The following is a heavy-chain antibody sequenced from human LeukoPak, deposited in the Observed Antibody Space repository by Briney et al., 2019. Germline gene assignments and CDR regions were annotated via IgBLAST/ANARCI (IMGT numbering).Heavy chain of an antibody. CDR1: GYTFTGNY. D-gene: IGHD5-12*01. Sequence: GASVKVSCKASGYTFTGNYMHWVRQAPGQGLEWMGWINPNSGGTNYAQKFQGRVTMTRDTSISTAYVELSRLIFDDTAVYYCARGDSGYDHFYHMDVWGKGTTVTISS. J-gene: IGHJ6*03. CDR2: INPNSGGT. V-gene: IGHV1-2*02. CDR3: ARGDSGYDHFYHMDV.